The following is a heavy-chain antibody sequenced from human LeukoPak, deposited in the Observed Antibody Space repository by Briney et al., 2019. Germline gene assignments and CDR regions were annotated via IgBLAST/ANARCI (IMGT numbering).Heavy chain of an antibody. V-gene: IGHV3-7*01. Sequence: GGSLRLSCAASGFTFSSYWMSWVRQAPGKGLEWVANIKQDGSEKYYVDSVKGRFTISRDNAKNSLYLQMNSLRAEDTAVYYCARDLEGSGSFYRPSYDYWGQGTLVTVSS. D-gene: IGHD3-10*01. J-gene: IGHJ4*02. CDR3: ARDLEGSGSFYRPSYDY. CDR1: GFTFSSYW. CDR2: IKQDGSEK.